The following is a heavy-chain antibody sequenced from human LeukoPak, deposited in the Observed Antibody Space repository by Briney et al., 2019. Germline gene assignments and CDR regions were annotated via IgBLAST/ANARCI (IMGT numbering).Heavy chain of an antibody. CDR2: IYYGGGT. CDR3: ARRRFSYGDNDAFDI. D-gene: IGHD5-18*01. J-gene: IGHJ3*02. Sequence: SETLSLTCTISRGSLSSYYWSWIRQSPGKGPEWIGYIYYGGGTNYNPSLESRVTISVDRSTNQFSLKVRSVTAADTAVYYCARRRFSYGDNDAFDIWGQGAMVTVSS. CDR1: RGSLSSYY. V-gene: IGHV4-59*08.